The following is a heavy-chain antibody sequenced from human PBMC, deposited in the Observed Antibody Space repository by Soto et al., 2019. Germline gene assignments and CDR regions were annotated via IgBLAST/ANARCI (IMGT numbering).Heavy chain of an antibody. D-gene: IGHD3-9*01. J-gene: IGHJ3*02. CDR2: IIPIFGTA. CDR3: ARRYYDILTGYFPFDI. CDR1: GGTFSSYA. Sequence: SVKVSCKASGGTFSSYAISWVRQAPGQGLEWMGGIIPIFGTANYAQKYQGRVTITADESTSTAYKELSNLRSEDTAVYYCARRYYDILTGYFPFDIWGQGTMVTVSS. V-gene: IGHV1-69*13.